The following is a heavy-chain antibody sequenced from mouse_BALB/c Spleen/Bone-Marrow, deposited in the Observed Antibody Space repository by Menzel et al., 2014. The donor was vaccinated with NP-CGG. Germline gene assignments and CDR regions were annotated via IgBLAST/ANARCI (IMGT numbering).Heavy chain of an antibody. Sequence: VQLQQSGAELASPGASMKMSCKASGYTFTDYTIQWVKQRPGQGLEWIGYVNPRSGYANYNQKFKDKATLTADKSSSTAFMQLSSLTSEDSAVYSCARPKGFALDYWGQGTALTVSS. J-gene: IGHJ2*01. CDR3: ARPKGFALDY. CDR1: GYTFTDYT. CDR2: VNPRSGYA. V-gene: IGHV1-4*01.